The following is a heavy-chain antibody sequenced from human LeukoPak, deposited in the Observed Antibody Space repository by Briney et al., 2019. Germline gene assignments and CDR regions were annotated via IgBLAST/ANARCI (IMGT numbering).Heavy chain of an antibody. CDR2: IFYSGST. V-gene: IGHV4-39*01. Sequence: ASETPDLTCTVSGGSISSSDYFWDWIRQPPGKGLEWLGSIFYSGSTYYNPSLKSRVTISVDTSKNQFSLKLSSVTAADTAVFYCARLKMATYAFDIWGHGKMVSVSS. CDR3: ARLKMATYAFDI. CDR1: GGSISSSDYF. D-gene: IGHD5-24*01. J-gene: IGHJ3*02.